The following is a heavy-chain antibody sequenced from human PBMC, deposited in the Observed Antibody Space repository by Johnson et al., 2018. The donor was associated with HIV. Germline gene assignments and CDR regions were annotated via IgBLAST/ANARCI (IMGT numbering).Heavy chain of an antibody. CDR2: IYSGGST. CDR1: GFTVSSNY. Sequence: VQLVESGGGVVRPGWSLRLSCAASGFTVSSNYMSWVRQAPGKGLEWVSVIYSGGSTYYADSVKGRFTISRDNSKNTMYLQMNSLRAEDTAVYYCARDLPGPPSLYAFDIWGQGTMVT. CDR3: ARDLPGPPSLYAFDI. J-gene: IGHJ3*02. V-gene: IGHV3-66*01.